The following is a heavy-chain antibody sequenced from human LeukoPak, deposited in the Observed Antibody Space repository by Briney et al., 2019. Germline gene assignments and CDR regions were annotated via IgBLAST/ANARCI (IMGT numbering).Heavy chain of an antibody. J-gene: IGHJ4*02. V-gene: IGHV3-48*01. CDR2: ISSSSSTI. Sequence: PGGSLRLSCAASGFTFSSYSMNWVRQAPGKGLEWVSYISSSSSTIYYADFVKGRFTISRHNAKNSLYLQMKSLRAEDTAVYYCARDSETYYDFWSGYYGSLDYWGQGTLVTVSS. CDR3: ARDSETYYDFWSGYYGSLDY. CDR1: GFTFSSYS. D-gene: IGHD3-3*01.